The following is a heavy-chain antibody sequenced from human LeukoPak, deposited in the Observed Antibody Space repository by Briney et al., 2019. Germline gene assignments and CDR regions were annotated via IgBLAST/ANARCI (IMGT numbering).Heavy chain of an antibody. Sequence: GGSLRPSCAASGFTFSDYYMSWIRQAPGKGLERVSYISSSGSTIYYADSVKGRFTISRDNAKNSLYLQMNSLRAEDTAVYYCARDRSVLMVYEDYFDYWGQGTLVTVSS. V-gene: IGHV3-11*01. CDR1: GFTFSDYY. CDR3: ARDRSVLMVYEDYFDY. CDR2: ISSSGSTI. J-gene: IGHJ4*02. D-gene: IGHD2-8*01.